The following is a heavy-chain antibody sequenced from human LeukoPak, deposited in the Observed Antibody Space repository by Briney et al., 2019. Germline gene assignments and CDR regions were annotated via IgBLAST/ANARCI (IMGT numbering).Heavy chain of an antibody. CDR1: GGSISSGGYS. D-gene: IGHD3-16*02. CDR2: IYHSGST. Sequence: SETLSLTCAASGGSISSGGYSWSWIRQPPGKGLEWIGYIYHSGSTYYNPSLKSRVTISVDRSKNQLSLNLSSVTAADTAVYYCARGVTSLYFDYWGQGTLVTVSS. V-gene: IGHV4-30-2*01. J-gene: IGHJ4*02. CDR3: ARGVTSLYFDY.